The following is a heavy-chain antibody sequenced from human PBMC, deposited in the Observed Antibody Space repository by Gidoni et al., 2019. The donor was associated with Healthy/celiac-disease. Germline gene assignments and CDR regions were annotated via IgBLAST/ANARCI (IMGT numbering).Heavy chain of an antibody. CDR1: GVTFSSYA. V-gene: IGHV3-30-3*01. J-gene: IGHJ3*02. D-gene: IGHD2-2*01. CDR3: ARGDIVVVPAAFGTFPQTPRGALDI. CDR2: ISYDGSNK. Sequence: QVQLVESGGGLVQAVRSLRPSCAASGVTFSSYAMNWARTAPGKGLEWVAVISYDGSNKYYADSVKGRFTISRDNSKNTLYLQMNSLRAEDTAVYYCARGDIVVVPAAFGTFPQTPRGALDIWGQGTMVTVSS.